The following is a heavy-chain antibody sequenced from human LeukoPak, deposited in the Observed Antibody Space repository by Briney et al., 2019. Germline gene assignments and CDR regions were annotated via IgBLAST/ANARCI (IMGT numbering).Heavy chain of an antibody. Sequence: GGSLGLSCATSGFTVSSNYMTWVRQAPGKGLEWVSVIYTDGSTFYADSVKGRFTISRDNSKNTLYLQMNSLRAEDTAVYYCAKGIDGYNYWGQGTLVTVSS. CDR1: GFTVSSNY. V-gene: IGHV3-53*01. J-gene: IGHJ4*02. D-gene: IGHD5-24*01. CDR2: IYTDGST. CDR3: AKGIDGYNY.